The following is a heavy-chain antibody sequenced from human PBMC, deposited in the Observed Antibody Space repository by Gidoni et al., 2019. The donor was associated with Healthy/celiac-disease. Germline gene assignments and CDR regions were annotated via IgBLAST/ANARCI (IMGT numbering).Heavy chain of an antibody. D-gene: IGHD3-10*01. CDR2: INHSGST. Sequence: QVQLQQWGAGLLKPSETLSLTCAVYRGSFSGYYWSWIRQPPVKGLEWIGEINHSGSTNDNPYLKSRVTISVDTSKNQFSLKLSSVTAADTAVYYCARGGYYYSSGSYYPLDYWGQGTMVTVSS. CDR1: RGSFSGYY. J-gene: IGHJ4*02. CDR3: ARGGYYYSSGSYYPLDY. V-gene: IGHV4-34*01.